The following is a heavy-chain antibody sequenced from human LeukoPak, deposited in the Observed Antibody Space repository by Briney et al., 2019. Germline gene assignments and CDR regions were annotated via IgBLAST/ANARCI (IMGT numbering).Heavy chain of an antibody. CDR1: GGTFSSYA. CDR3: ARASTGYQLLDAFDI. J-gene: IGHJ3*02. D-gene: IGHD2-2*01. V-gene: IGHV1-69*13. CDR2: IIPIFGTA. Sequence: SVKVSCKASGGTFSSYAISWVRQAPGQGLEWMGGIIPIFGTANYAQKFQGRVTITADESTSTAYMGLSSLRSEDTAVYYCARASTGYQLLDAFDIWGQGTMVTVSS.